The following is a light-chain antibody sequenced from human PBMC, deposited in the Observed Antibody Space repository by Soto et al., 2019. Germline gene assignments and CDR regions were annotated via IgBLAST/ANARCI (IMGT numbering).Light chain of an antibody. V-gene: IGKV3-15*01. CDR3: QQYGSSGT. Sequence: EIVMTQSPATLSVSPGERATLSCRASQSVSINLAWYQQKPGQAPRLLIYGASTRATGIPARFSGSGSGTEFTLIISRLEPEDFAVYYCQQYGSSGTFGQGTKV. J-gene: IGKJ1*01. CDR1: QSVSIN. CDR2: GAS.